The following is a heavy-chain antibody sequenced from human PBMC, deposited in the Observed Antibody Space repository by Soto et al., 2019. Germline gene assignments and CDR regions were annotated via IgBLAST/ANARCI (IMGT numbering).Heavy chain of an antibody. CDR2: IYYSGST. CDR1: GGSISSGDYY. CDR3: ARVRGRLLRFDP. J-gene: IGHJ5*02. V-gene: IGHV4-30-4*01. D-gene: IGHD2-15*01. Sequence: QMQLQESGPGLVKPSQTLSLTCTVSGGSISSGDYYWSWIRQPPGKGLEWIGYIYYSGSTNYNPSLKRRXXIXVXXSKNQFSLKLSSVTAAYTAVYYCARVRGRLLRFDPWGQGTLVTVSS.